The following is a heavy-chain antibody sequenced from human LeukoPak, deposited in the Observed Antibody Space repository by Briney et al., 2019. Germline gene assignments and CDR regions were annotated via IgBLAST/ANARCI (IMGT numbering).Heavy chain of an antibody. CDR2: IKSKTDGGTT. J-gene: IGHJ4*02. V-gene: IGHV3-15*01. Sequence: GGSLRLSCAASGFTFSTYYMSWVRQAPGKGLEWVGRIKSKTDGGTTDYAAPVKGRFTISRDDSKNTLYLQMNSLKTEDTAVYYCTTGSFYYFDYWGQGTLVTVSS. CDR1: GFTFSTYY. D-gene: IGHD2-15*01. CDR3: TTGSFYYFDY.